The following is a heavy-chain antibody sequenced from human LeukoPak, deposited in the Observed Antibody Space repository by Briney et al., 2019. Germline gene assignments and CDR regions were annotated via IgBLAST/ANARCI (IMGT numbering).Heavy chain of an antibody. J-gene: IGHJ6*04. Sequence: PGGSLGLSCAASGFTFSSYAMSWVRQAPGKGLEWVSAISGSGGGTYYADSVKGRFTISRDNSKNTLYLQMNSLRAEDTAVYYCAKPRKYQPHMDVWGKGTTVTVSS. CDR1: GFTFSSYA. D-gene: IGHD2-2*01. CDR3: AKPRKYQPHMDV. CDR2: ISGSGGGT. V-gene: IGHV3-23*01.